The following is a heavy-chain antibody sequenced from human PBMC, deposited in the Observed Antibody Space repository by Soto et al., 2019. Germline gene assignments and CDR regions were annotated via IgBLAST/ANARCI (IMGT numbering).Heavy chain of an antibody. CDR3: ATGYSYGNSEWFDP. V-gene: IGHV3-23*01. D-gene: IGHD5-18*01. Sequence: GGSLRLCCAASGFTFSSYAMSWVRQAPGKGLEWVSAISGSGGSTYYADSVKGRFTISRDNSKNTLYLQMNSLRAEDTAVYYCATGYSYGNSEWFDPWGEGTLVAVSS. J-gene: IGHJ5*02. CDR2: ISGSGGST. CDR1: GFTFSSYA.